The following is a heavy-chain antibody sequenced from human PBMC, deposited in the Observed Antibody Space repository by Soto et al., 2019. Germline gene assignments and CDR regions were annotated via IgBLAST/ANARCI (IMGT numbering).Heavy chain of an antibody. J-gene: IGHJ6*02. CDR1: GFTFSSYA. V-gene: IGHV3-23*01. CDR2: ISGSGGST. Sequence: GGSLRLSCAASGFTFSSYAMSWVRQAPGKGLEWVSAISGSGGSTYYADSVKGRFTISRDNSKNTLYLQMNSLRAEDTAVYYCAKVLRLNGYGSGRNDYYYYYGMDVWGQGTTVTVSS. CDR3: AKVLRLNGYGSGRNDYYYYYGMDV. D-gene: IGHD3-10*01.